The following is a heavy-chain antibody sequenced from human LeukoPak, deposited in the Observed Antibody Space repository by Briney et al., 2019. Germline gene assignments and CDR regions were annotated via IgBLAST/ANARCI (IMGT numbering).Heavy chain of an antibody. CDR3: ATVGVIVVVITADAFDI. J-gene: IGHJ3*02. V-gene: IGHV1-2*02. Sequence: ASVKVSCKASGYTFTGYYMHWVRQAPGQGLEWMGWINPNSGGTNYAQKFQGRVTMTRDTSISTAYMELSRLRSDDTAVYYCATVGVIVVVITADAFDIWGQGTMVTVSS. CDR2: INPNSGGT. D-gene: IGHD3-22*01. CDR1: GYTFTGYY.